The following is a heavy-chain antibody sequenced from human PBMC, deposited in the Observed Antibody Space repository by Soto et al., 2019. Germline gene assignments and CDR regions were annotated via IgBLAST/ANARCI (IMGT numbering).Heavy chain of an antibody. V-gene: IGHV3-15*01. J-gene: IGHJ4*02. D-gene: IGHD6-19*01. CDR1: GFTFSDAW. CDR2: VKSRTDGGTP. Sequence: PCCSLRLSCASSGFTFSDAWMNWVRQAPGKGLEWVGRVKSRTDGGTPDYAAPVKGRFTISRDDSKNTLYLQMNSLKTEDTAVYYCFTAWGSGRLASVDYWGQGTLVTVSS. CDR3: FTAWGSGRLASVDY.